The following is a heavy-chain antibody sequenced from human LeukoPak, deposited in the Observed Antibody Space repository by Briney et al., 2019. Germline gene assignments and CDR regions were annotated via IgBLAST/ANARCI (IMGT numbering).Heavy chain of an antibody. CDR1: GYTFTSYG. D-gene: IGHD2-2*01. Sequence: ASVKVSCKASGYTFTSYGISWVRQAPGQGLEWMGWISAYNGNTSYAQKLQGRVTMTTDTSTSTAYMELRSLRSDDTAVYYCARAGYCSSTSCYGGYYMDVWGKGTTVTVSS. CDR3: ARAGYCSSTSCYGGYYMDV. J-gene: IGHJ6*03. CDR2: ISAYNGNT. V-gene: IGHV1-18*01.